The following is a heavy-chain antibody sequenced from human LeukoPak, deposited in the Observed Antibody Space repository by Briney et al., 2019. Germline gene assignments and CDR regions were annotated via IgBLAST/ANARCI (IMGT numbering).Heavy chain of an antibody. CDR1: GFTFSSYS. CDR2: ISSSSSYI. Sequence: PGGSLRLSCAASGFTFSSYSMNWVRQAPGKGLEWVSSISSSSSYIYYADSVKGRFTISRDNAKNSLYLQMNSLRAEDTAVYYCARYGYYSYYYYGMDVWGQGTLVTVSS. D-gene: IGHD3-10*01. CDR3: ARYGYYSYYYYGMDV. V-gene: IGHV3-21*01. J-gene: IGHJ6*02.